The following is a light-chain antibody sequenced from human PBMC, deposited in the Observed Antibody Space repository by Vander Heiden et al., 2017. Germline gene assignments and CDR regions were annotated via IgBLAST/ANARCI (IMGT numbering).Light chain of an antibody. CDR3: GTWDSSLSADV. CDR1: SSNIGNNY. J-gene: IGLJ2*01. CDR2: DNN. V-gene: IGLV1-51*01. Sequence: QSVLTQPPSVSAAPGQKVTISCSGSSSNIGNNYVSWYQQLPGTAPKLLIYDNNKRPSGIPDRFSGSKSGTSATLGITGLQTGDEADYYCGTWDSSLSADVFGGGTKLTGL.